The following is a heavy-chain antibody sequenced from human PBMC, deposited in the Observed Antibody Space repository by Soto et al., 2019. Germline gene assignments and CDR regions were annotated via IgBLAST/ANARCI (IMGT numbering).Heavy chain of an antibody. Sequence: QVQLVQSGAEVKKPGSSVKVSCKASGGSFGNSAINWVRQTPGQGLAWLGGFIPVYRTLNYAQKFQGRVTITADASTGTAYLTLRSLASDDTAVYYCATGVIWIGYFTVDCWGQGTRVTVSS. J-gene: IGHJ4*02. CDR2: FIPVYRTL. CDR3: ATGVIWIGYFTVDC. D-gene: IGHD3-3*01. V-gene: IGHV1-69*01. CDR1: GGSFGNSA.